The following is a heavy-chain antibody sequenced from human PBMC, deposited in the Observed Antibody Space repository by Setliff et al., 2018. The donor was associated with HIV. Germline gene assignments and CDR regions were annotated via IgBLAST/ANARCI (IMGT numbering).Heavy chain of an antibody. Sequence: PSETLSLTCTVSGGSISSGDYYWTWIRQPPGKGLEWIGYIYNSGSTYYEPSLRGRVTISIDRSKNQFSLELNSVTAADTAVYYCARETNASGSLTAYWYFDLWGRGTLVTVSS. CDR1: GGSISSGDYY. D-gene: IGHD3-10*01. J-gene: IGHJ2*01. V-gene: IGHV4-30-4*08. CDR3: ARETNASGSLTAYWYFDL. CDR2: IYNSGST.